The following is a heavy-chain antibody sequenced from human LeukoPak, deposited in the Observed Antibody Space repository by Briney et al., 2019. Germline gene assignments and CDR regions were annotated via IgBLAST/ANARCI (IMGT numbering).Heavy chain of an antibody. Sequence: SETLSLTCTVSGGSISSSSYYWGWIRQPPGKGLKWIGSIYYSGSTYYNPSLKNRVTISVDTPKNQFSLKLSSVTAADTAVYYCARDLTDYYELDYWGQGTLVTVSS. V-gene: IGHV4-39*07. J-gene: IGHJ4*02. CDR2: IYYSGST. CDR1: GGSISSSSYY. D-gene: IGHD3-22*01. CDR3: ARDLTDYYELDY.